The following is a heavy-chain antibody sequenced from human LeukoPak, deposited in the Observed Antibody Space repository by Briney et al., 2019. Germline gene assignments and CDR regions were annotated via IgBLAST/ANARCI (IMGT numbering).Heavy chain of an antibody. V-gene: IGHV4-59*08. CDR3: ARHGGSSWYNNWFDP. D-gene: IGHD6-13*01. CDR2: IYYSGST. CDR1: GGSISSYY. J-gene: IGHJ5*02. Sequence: SETLSLTCTVPGGSISSYYWSWIRQPPGKGLKWIGYIYYSGSTNYNPSLQSRVTISVDTSKNQFSLKLSSVTAADTAVYYCARHGGSSWYNNWFDPWGQGTLVTVSS.